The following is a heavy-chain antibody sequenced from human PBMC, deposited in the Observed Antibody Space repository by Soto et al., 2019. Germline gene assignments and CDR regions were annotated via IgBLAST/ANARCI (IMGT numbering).Heavy chain of an antibody. CDR3: VKEGHHLWSGYYIDY. J-gene: IGHJ4*02. V-gene: IGHV3-23*01. CDR2: ISGSGGST. Sequence: GGSLRLSCAASGFTFSSYAMSWVRQAPGKGLEWVSAISGSGGSTYYADSVKGRFTISRDNSKNTLYLQMNSLRAEDTAVYYGVKEGHHLWSGYYIDYWGQGTLVTVSS. D-gene: IGHD3-3*02. CDR1: GFTFSSYA.